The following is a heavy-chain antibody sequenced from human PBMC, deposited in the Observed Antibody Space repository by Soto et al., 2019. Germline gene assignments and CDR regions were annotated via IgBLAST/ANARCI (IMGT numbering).Heavy chain of an antibody. D-gene: IGHD1-26*01. CDR2: IRSKSYGGNA. J-gene: IGHJ4*02. CDR1: GFTFADYP. V-gene: IGHV3-49*04. Sequence: EVQLVESGGLLVQPGRSPRLSCTTSGFTFADYPLSWVRQAPGTGLEWVGFIRSKSYGGNADYAASVKGRFTISRDDSKNIAYLQMNNLKTEDTAVYYCVSAELLDYWGQGTLVTVSS. CDR3: VSAELLDY.